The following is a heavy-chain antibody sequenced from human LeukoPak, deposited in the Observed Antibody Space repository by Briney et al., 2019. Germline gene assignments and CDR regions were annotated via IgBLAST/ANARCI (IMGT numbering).Heavy chain of an antibody. J-gene: IGHJ4*02. CDR1: SGSISSSSYY. D-gene: IGHD3-10*01. Sequence: SETLSLTCTVSSGSISSSSYYWGWIRQPPGKGLEWIGSIYYSGSTYYNPSLKSRVTISVDTSKNQFSLKLSSVTAADTAVYYCARFLTMVRGVTDYWGQGTLVTVSS. CDR3: ARFLTMVRGVTDY. CDR2: IYYSGST. V-gene: IGHV4-39*07.